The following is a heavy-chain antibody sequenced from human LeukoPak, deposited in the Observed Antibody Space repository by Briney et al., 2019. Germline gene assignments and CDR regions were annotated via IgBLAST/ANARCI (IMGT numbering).Heavy chain of an antibody. D-gene: IGHD3-22*01. Sequence: GGSLRLSCAASGFSFGTYWMSWVRQAPGKGLEGLANIRQDGSVKLYVDSVKGRFTISRDNAKRSLYLQMDSLRVEDTAVYYCASSHDSSGNDWGQGTLVTVSS. V-gene: IGHV3-7*01. CDR3: ASSHDSSGND. J-gene: IGHJ4*02. CDR2: IRQDGSVK. CDR1: GFSFGTYW.